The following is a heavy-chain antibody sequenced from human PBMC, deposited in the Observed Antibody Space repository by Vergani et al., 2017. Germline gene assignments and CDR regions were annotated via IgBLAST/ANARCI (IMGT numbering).Heavy chain of an antibody. Sequence: EVQLVESGGGLVQPGRSLRLSCTASGFTSGDYAMSWVRQAQGKGLEWVSYISSSGSTIYYADSVKGRFTISRDNAKNSLYLQMNSLRAEDTAVYYCAAPISMDVWGKGTTVTVSS. CDR2: ISSSGSTI. V-gene: IGHV3-48*03. CDR1: GFTSGDYA. CDR3: AAPISMDV. J-gene: IGHJ6*03.